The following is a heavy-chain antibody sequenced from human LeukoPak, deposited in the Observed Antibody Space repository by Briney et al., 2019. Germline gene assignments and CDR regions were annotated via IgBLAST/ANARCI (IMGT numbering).Heavy chain of an antibody. CDR1: GFTFSSYW. CDR2: IKQDGSEK. V-gene: IGHV3-7*01. D-gene: IGHD1-1*01. CDR3: ARDPGQWDWNDGNPDDAFDI. J-gene: IGHJ3*02. Sequence: GGSLRLSCAASGFTFSSYWMSWVRQAPGKGLERVANIKQDGSEKYYVDSVKGRFTISRDNAKNSLYLQMNSLRAEDTAVYYCARDPGQWDWNDGNPDDAFDIWGQGTMVTVSS.